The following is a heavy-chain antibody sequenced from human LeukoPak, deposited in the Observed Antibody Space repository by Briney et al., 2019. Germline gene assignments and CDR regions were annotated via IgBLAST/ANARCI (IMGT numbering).Heavy chain of an antibody. J-gene: IGHJ4*02. V-gene: IGHV3-48*03. CDR3: TTLGYHLDS. CDR1: GFDFSAYE. Sequence: GGSLRLSCAASGFDFSAYEMNWVRQAPGKGLEWVSYIAGSDSTIYYADSVKGRFTISRDNAKNSLYLQMNSLRAEDTALYYCTTLGYHLDSWGQGTLVTVSS. CDR2: IAGSDSTI. D-gene: IGHD1-14*01.